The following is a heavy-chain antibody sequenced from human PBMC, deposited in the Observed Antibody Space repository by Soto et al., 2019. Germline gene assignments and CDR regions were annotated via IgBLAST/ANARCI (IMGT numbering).Heavy chain of an antibody. CDR3: AKAPGGRGLAY. V-gene: IGHV3-30*18. CDR1: GFTFSSYG. Sequence: QVQLVESGGGVVQPGRSLRLSCAASGFTFSSYGMHWVRQAPGKGLEWVAVISYDGSNKYYADSVKGRFTISRDNSKNTLYLHMSSMREEETVLYYGAKAPGGRGLAYWGQGTLVTVSS. J-gene: IGHJ4*02. CDR2: ISYDGSNK. D-gene: IGHD3-10*01.